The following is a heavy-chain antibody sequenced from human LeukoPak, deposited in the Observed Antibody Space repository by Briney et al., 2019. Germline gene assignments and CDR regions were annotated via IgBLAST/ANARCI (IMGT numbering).Heavy chain of an antibody. J-gene: IGHJ6*03. CDR2: ISAYNGST. Sequence: ASVKVSCKASGYTFTSYGISWVRQAPGQGLEWMGWISAYNGSTNYAQKLQGRVTMTTDASTSTAYMELRSLRSDDTAVYYCARGGVAPTYYYYMDVWGKGTTVTVSS. D-gene: IGHD2-15*01. V-gene: IGHV1-18*01. CDR1: GYTFTSYG. CDR3: ARGGVAPTYYYYMDV.